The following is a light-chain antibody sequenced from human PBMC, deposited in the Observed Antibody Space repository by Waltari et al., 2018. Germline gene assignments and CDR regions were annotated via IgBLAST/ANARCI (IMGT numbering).Light chain of an antibody. CDR2: DAS. Sequence: DIQMTQTPSTLSASVGDRVTITCRASQSISGWLAWYQQKPGKAPKLLIFDASKLESGVPSRFSGSGFGTEFALTISGLQPDDFVTYFCQQYNSFFRTFGQGTKVEIK. CDR1: QSISGW. V-gene: IGKV1-5*01. CDR3: QQYNSFFRT. J-gene: IGKJ1*01.